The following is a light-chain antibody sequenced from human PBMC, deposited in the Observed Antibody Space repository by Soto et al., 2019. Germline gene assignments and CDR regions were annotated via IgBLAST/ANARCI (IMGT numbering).Light chain of an antibody. CDR3: GSYTSSSTLYV. J-gene: IGLJ1*01. V-gene: IGLV2-14*01. Sequence: QSALTQPASVSGSPGQSITISCTGTSSDVGDYNYVSWYQQHPGKAPKLMIYDASNRPSGVSNRFSGSKSGNTASLTISGLQAEDEADYYCGSYTSSSTLYVFGTGTKVTVL. CDR2: DAS. CDR1: SSDVGDYNY.